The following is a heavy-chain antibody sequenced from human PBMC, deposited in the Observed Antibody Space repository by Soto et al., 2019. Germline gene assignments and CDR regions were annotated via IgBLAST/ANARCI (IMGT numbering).Heavy chain of an antibody. D-gene: IGHD1-26*01. J-gene: IGHJ4*02. CDR2: INHSGST. CDR3: ASARWDI. Sequence: PSETLSLTCAVSGGSLNANYWNWVRQPPGKGLEWIGEINHSGSTNYTPSLKSRVTVSVDTSKRQLSLKLNSVTVADTAVYYCASARWDIWAQGTLVTVSS. V-gene: IGHV4-34*01. CDR1: GGSLNANY.